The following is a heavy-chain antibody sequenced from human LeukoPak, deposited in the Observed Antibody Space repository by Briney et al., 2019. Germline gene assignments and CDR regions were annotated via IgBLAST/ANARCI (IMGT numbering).Heavy chain of an antibody. CDR3: ARDLRNIVIRDDNWFDP. CDR1: GGTFSSYA. J-gene: IGHJ5*02. CDR2: IIPIFGTP. D-gene: IGHD2/OR15-2a*01. Sequence: SVKVSCKASGGTFSSYAISWVRQAPGQGLEWMGGIIPIFGTPNYAQKFQGRVTITADESTSTAYMELSSLRSEDTAMYYCARDLRNIVIRDDNWFDPWGQGTLVTVSS. V-gene: IGHV1-69*13.